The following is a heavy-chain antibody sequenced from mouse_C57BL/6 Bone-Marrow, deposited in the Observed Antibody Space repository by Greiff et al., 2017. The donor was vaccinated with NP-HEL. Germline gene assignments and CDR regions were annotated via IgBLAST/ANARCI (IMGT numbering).Heavy chain of an antibody. CDR1: GYSFTGYY. CDR2: INPSTGGT. J-gene: IGHJ3*01. V-gene: IGHV1-42*01. CDR3: ARLGLRSAY. D-gene: IGHD2-4*01. Sequence: VQLKQSGPELVKPGASVKISCKASGYSFTGYYMNWVKQSPEKSLEWIGEINPSTGGTTYNQKFKAKATLTVDKSSSTAYMQLKSLTSEDSAVYYCARLGLRSAYWGQGTLVTVSA.